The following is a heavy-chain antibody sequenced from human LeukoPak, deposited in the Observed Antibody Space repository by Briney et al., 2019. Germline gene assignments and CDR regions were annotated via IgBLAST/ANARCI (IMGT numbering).Heavy chain of an antibody. Sequence: GGSLRLSCAASGFTFISYAMSWVRQAPGKGLEWVSGISGSGDSTYYADSVKGRFTISRDNSKNTLYLQMNSLRAEDTAVYYCARAKGGLRLSSDVFDIWGQGTMVTVSS. D-gene: IGHD4-17*01. J-gene: IGHJ3*02. CDR2: ISGSGDST. CDR3: ARAKGGLRLSSDVFDI. V-gene: IGHV3-23*01. CDR1: GFTFISYA.